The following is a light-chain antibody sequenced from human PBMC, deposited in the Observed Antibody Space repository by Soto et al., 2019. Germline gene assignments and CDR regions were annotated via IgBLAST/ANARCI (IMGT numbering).Light chain of an antibody. Sequence: EIVLTQSPGTLSLSPGERATLSFRASQSVSQNFLAWYQQKPGQAPRLLINGASSRATGIPARFSGSGSGPDISLTSDRLEPEDFAVYFCQQYGRSPPTFGGGTKVAIK. V-gene: IGKV3-20*01. CDR1: QSVSQNF. CDR2: GAS. CDR3: QQYGRSPPT. J-gene: IGKJ4*01.